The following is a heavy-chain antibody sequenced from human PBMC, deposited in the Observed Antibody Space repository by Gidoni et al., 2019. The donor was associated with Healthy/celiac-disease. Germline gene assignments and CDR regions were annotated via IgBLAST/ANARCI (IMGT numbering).Heavy chain of an antibody. V-gene: IGHV3-30-3*01. D-gene: IGHD5-18*01. CDR3: ARDPLYSYGSMRVPFFDY. J-gene: IGHJ4*02. CDR1: GFTFSRYA. Sequence: QVQLVEAGGGVVQPGRSLRLYCAASGFTFSRYAMHWVRQAPGKGLEWVAVISYDGSNKYYADSVKGRFTISRDNSKNTLYLQMNSLRAEDTAVYYCARDPLYSYGSMRVPFFDYWGQGTLVTVSS. CDR2: ISYDGSNK.